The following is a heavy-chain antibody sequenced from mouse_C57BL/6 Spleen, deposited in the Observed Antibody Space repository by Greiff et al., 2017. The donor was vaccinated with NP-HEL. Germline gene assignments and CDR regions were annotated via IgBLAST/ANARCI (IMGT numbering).Heavy chain of an antibody. CDR1: GYTFTSYW. CDR3: ARGLITTVVAPYAMDY. D-gene: IGHD1-1*01. CDR2: IDPSDSYT. V-gene: IGHV1-69*01. J-gene: IGHJ4*01. Sequence: VKLQQPGAELVMPGASVKLSCKASGYTFTSYWMHWVKQRPGQGLEWIGEIDPSDSYTNYNQKFKGKSTLTVDKSSSTAYMQLSSLTSEDSAVYYCARGLITTVVAPYAMDYWGQGTSVTVSS.